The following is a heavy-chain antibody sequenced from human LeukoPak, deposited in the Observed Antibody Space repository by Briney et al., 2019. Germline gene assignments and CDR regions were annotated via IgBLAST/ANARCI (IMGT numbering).Heavy chain of an antibody. J-gene: IGHJ3*02. D-gene: IGHD2-15*01. V-gene: IGHV3-21*01. Sequence: PGGSLRLSCAASGFTFSSYSMNWVRQAPGKGLEGVSSISSSSSYIYYADSVKGRFTISRDNAKNSLYLQMNSLRADDTAVYYCARETYCSGGSCYKGNAFDIWGQGAMVTVSS. CDR1: GFTFSSYS. CDR2: ISSSSSYI. CDR3: ARETYCSGGSCYKGNAFDI.